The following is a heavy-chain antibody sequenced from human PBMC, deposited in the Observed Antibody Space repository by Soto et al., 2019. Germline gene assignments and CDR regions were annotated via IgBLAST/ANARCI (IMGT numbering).Heavy chain of an antibody. V-gene: IGHV4-59*01. CDR1: GDSISSYY. CDR3: ARTSMVRGVIFDY. D-gene: IGHD3-10*01. CDR2: IDHSGST. J-gene: IGHJ4*02. Sequence: PSETLSLTCTVSGDSISSYYWSWIRQPPGKGLEWIGCIDHSGSTNYNPSLKSRVTISADTSKNQFSLKLSSMTAGDTAVYYCARTSMVRGVIFDYWGQGTLVTSPQ.